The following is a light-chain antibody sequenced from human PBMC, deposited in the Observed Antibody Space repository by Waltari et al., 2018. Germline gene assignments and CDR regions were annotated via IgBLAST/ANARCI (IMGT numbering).Light chain of an antibody. CDR3: QQRRNWPLT. V-gene: IGKV3-11*01. Sequence: DIVLTQSPAILSLSPGERASLSCRASQSVTNYLAWYQQKPGQATRLLIYDTSNRATGIPARFSGSGFATDFTLTISSLEPDDFAVDYCQQRRNWPLTFGGGTKVEIK. J-gene: IGKJ4*01. CDR2: DTS. CDR1: QSVTNY.